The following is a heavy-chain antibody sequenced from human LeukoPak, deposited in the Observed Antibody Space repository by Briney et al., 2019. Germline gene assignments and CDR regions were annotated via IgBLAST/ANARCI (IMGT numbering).Heavy chain of an antibody. CDR3: ARDLSGYSYGTDALDI. D-gene: IGHD5-18*01. Sequence: GGSLRLSCEASGFSLRSSEMNWVRQAPGKGLEWVSVISTSSTYIYYADSVKGRFTISRDNAKNSLYLQMNSLRAEDTAVYYCARDLSGYSYGTDALDIWGQGTMVTVSS. J-gene: IGHJ3*02. CDR1: GFSLRSSE. V-gene: IGHV3-21*01. CDR2: ISTSSTYI.